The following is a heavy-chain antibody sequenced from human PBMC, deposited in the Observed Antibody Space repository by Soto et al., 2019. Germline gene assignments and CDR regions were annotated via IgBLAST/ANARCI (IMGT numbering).Heavy chain of an antibody. CDR1: GGSISSYY. V-gene: IGHV4-59*08. CDR3: ARSGDIVLLGAAFDI. Sequence: SETLSLTCTVSGGSISSYYWSWIRQPPGKGLEWIGYIYYSGSTNYNPSLKSRVTISVDTSKNQFSLKLSSVTAADTAVYYCARSGDIVLLGAAFDIWGQGTMVTVSS. J-gene: IGHJ3*02. D-gene: IGHD2-8*01. CDR2: IYYSGST.